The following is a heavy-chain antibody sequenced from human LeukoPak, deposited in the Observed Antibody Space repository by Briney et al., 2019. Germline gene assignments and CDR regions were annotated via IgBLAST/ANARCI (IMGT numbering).Heavy chain of an antibody. J-gene: IGHJ4*02. CDR3: VRESESISQIIVFSF. Sequence: VASVKVSCKTSGYSFPDYGISWVRQAPGQGLEWMGWISAYYGSSHFAQKFQGRVTLTRDISTSTAYMELRSLRSDDTAMYYCVRESESISQIIVFSFWGQGTLVTVSS. V-gene: IGHV1-18*01. CDR1: GYSFPDYG. CDR2: ISAYYGSS. D-gene: IGHD2/OR15-2a*01.